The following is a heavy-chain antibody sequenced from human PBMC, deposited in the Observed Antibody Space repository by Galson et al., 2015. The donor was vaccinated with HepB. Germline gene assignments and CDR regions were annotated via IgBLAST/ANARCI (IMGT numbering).Heavy chain of an antibody. J-gene: IGHJ4*02. V-gene: IGHV3-11*05. CDR3: ARGDDYGDFYFDH. CDR2: ISSSSSYT. Sequence: SLRLSCAASGFTFSDYHMSWIRQAPGKGLEWVSYISSSSSYTNYGDSVKGRFTISRDNAKKSLYLQMNSLRAEDTAVYYCARGDDYGDFYFDHWGQGTLVTVSS. CDR1: GFTFSDYH. D-gene: IGHD4-17*01.